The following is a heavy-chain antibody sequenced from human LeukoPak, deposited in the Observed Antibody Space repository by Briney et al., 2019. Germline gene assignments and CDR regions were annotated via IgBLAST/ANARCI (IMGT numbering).Heavy chain of an antibody. V-gene: IGHV3-23*01. Sequence: SGGSLRLSCAASGFTFTSYAMSWIRQAPGRGLEWVSAISGGGENTYYADSVKGRFTISRDNSKNTLYLQMNSLRAEDTATYYCAKPRAMTTGVGRYFDLWGRGTLVTVSS. D-gene: IGHD1-1*01. CDR2: ISGGGENT. J-gene: IGHJ2*01. CDR1: GFTFTSYA. CDR3: AKPRAMTTGVGRYFDL.